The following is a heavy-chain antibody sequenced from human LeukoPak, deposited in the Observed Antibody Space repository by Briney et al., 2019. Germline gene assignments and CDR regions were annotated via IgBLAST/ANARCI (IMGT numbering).Heavy chain of an antibody. CDR3: AKDSYYDNKS. CDR2: ISGSGGST. J-gene: IGHJ4*02. V-gene: IGHV3-23*01. CDR1: GFTFSGYA. Sequence: QAGGSLRLSCAASGFTFSGYAMSWVRQALGKGLEWVSAISGSGGSTYYADSVKGRFTISRDNSKNTLYLQMNSLRTEDTAVCYCAKDSYYDNKSWGQGTLVTVSS. D-gene: IGHD3-22*01.